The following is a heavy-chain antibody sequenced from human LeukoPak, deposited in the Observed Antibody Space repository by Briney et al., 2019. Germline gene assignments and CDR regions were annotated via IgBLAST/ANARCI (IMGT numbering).Heavy chain of an antibody. CDR3: ARSYLGLSFDY. Sequence: GEPLKISCRGSGYSFTNYWIGWVRQRPGKGLEWMGLIYTGDSDTRYSPSFQGQVAISADKSISTAYLQWSSLKASDTAMYYCARSYLGLSFDYWGQGTPVTVSS. CDR2: IYTGDSDT. V-gene: IGHV5-51*01. J-gene: IGHJ4*02. D-gene: IGHD2-15*01. CDR1: GYSFTNYW.